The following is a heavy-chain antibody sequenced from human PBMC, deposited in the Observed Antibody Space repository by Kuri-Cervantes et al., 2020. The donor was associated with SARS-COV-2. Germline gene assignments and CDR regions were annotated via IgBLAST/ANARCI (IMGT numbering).Heavy chain of an antibody. Sequence: GGSLRLSCAASGFTSRGSAMHWVRQASGKGLEWLGRIRSKSSNYATAYAGSVKGRFTVSRDDSKNTAFLQMNSLKTEDTAVYYCTRSGGSWNDAFDIWGQGTMVTVSS. CDR3: TRSGGSWNDAFDI. CDR1: GFTSRGSA. CDR2: IRSKSSNYAT. V-gene: IGHV3-73*01. D-gene: IGHD2-15*01. J-gene: IGHJ3*02.